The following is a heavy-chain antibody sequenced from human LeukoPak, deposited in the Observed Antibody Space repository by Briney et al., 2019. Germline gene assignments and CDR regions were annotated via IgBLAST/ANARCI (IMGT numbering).Heavy chain of an antibody. V-gene: IGHV3-7*01. J-gene: IGHJ4*02. CDR2: IRQDGGQT. CDR1: ELTFSGYW. CDR3: ARDGHSSGSFDY. D-gene: IGHD3-10*01. Sequence: GGSLRLSCAASELTFSGYWMNWIRQAPGKGLQWVGNIRQDGGQTHYSDSVKGRFTISRDNAKRSLYLQMNSLRPEDTAVYYCARDGHSSGSFDYWGQGTLVTVSS.